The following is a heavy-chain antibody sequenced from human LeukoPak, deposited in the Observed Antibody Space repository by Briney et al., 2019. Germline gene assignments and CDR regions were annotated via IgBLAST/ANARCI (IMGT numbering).Heavy chain of an antibody. CDR3: ARDRGYCSGGSCYSGFYY. CDR1: GFTVSNNY. CDR2: IYSGGST. D-gene: IGHD2-15*01. V-gene: IGHV3-66*01. J-gene: IGHJ4*02. Sequence: GGSLRLSCAASGFTVSNNYITWIRQAPGKGLEWVSVIYSGGSTYYADSVKGRSTISRDNSKNTLYLQMNSLRAEDTAVYYCARDRGYCSGGSCYSGFYYWGQGTLVTVSS.